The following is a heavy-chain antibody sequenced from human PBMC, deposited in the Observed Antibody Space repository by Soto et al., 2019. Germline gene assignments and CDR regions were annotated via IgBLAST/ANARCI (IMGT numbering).Heavy chain of an antibody. CDR3: ASLSFIAAAGGLSYYYYGMDV. J-gene: IGHJ6*02. Sequence: RSLTFTVSVGSISSGGYYWSWIRQHPGKVLEWIGYIYYSGSTYYNPSLKSRVTISVDTSKNQFSLKLSSVTAADTAVYYCASLSFIAAAGGLSYYYYGMDVWGQGTTVTVSS. CDR1: VGSISSGGYY. V-gene: IGHV4-31*03. CDR2: IYYSGST. D-gene: IGHD6-13*01.